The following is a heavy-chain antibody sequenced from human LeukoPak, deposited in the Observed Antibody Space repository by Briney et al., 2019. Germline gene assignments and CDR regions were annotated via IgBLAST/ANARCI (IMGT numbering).Heavy chain of an antibody. J-gene: IGHJ4*02. CDR2: IYHSGST. V-gene: IGHV4-59*01. Sequence: TSETLSLTCTLSGGSISTYYWSWIRQPPGKGLEWIGYIYHSGSTNYNPSLKSRVTISVGTSKNQFSLKLSSVTAADTAVYYCARGGGYASPIGYWGQGALVTVSS. D-gene: IGHD5-12*01. CDR1: GGSISTYY. CDR3: ARGGGYASPIGY.